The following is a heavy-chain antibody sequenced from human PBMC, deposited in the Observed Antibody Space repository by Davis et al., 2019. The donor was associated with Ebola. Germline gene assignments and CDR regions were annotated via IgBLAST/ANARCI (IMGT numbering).Heavy chain of an antibody. CDR3: ARHRPRRLYYDILNGYYERDDAFDI. CDR2: IYLTVDA. Sequence: MPSETLSLTCAVSGGSVSSGDYAWSWILQPPVEDLVWIWSIYLTVDAFFNPSLKSRVIIPLDKSKNQFSLQLNSVTAADTAVYYCARHRPRRLYYDILNGYYERDDAFDIWGQGTMVTVSS. CDR1: GGSVSSGDYA. J-gene: IGHJ3*02. V-gene: IGHV4-30-2*01. D-gene: IGHD3-9*01.